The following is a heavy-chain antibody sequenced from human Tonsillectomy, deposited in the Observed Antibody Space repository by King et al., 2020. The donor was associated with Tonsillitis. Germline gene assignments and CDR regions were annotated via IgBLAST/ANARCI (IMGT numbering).Heavy chain of an antibody. CDR3: ARERDDYVWGSYGLDV. D-gene: IGHD3-16*01. Sequence: QLQESGPGLVKASETLSLTCTISGDSISSYYWSWIRQPAGKGLEWIGRMYTGGSTNHIPSLKSRVTMSLDTSKNQSSLKLRSVIAADTAVYYCARERDDYVWGSYGLDVWGQGTTVIVSS. V-gene: IGHV4-4*07. CDR1: GDSISSYY. CDR2: MYTGGST. J-gene: IGHJ6*02.